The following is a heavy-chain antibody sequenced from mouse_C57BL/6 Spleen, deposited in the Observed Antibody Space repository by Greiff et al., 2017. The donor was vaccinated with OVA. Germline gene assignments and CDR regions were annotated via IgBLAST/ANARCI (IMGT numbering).Heavy chain of an antibody. Sequence: QVQLQQSGAELVRPGTSVKVSCKASGYAFTNYLIEWVKQRPGQGLEWIGVINPGSGGTNYNEKFKGKATLTADKSSSTAYMQLSSLTSEDSAVYFCARGSNSYYAMDYWGQGTSVTVSS. D-gene: IGHD4-1*01. CDR2: INPGSGGT. CDR3: ARGSNSYYAMDY. V-gene: IGHV1-54*01. J-gene: IGHJ4*01. CDR1: GYAFTNYL.